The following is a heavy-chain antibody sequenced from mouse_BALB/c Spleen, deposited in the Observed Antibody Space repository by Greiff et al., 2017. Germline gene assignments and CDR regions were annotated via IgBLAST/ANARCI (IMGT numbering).Heavy chain of an antibody. J-gene: IGHJ4*01. CDR1: GFNIKDTY. V-gene: IGHV14-3*02. D-gene: IGHD2-14*01. Sequence: EVQLQQSGAELVKPGASVKLSCTASGFNIKDTYMHWVKQRPEQGLEWIGRIDPANGNTKYDPKFQGKATITADTSSNTAYLQLSSLTSEDTAVYYCARDTYRPYYAMDYWGQGTSVTVSS. CDR2: IDPANGNT. CDR3: ARDTYRPYYAMDY.